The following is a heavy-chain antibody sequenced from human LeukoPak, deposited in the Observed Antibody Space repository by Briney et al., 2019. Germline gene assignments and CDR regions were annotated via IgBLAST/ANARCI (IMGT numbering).Heavy chain of an antibody. CDR2: ISGSGGST. D-gene: IGHD3-10*01. CDR3: AKGRLYYGSGNLDY. V-gene: IGHV3-23*01. J-gene: IGHJ4*02. CDR1: GFTFSNAW. Sequence: GGSLRLSCATSGFTFSNAWMTWVRQAQGKGLEWVSAISGSGGSTYYADSVKGRFTISRDNSKNTLYLQMNSLRAEDTAVYYCAKGRLYYGSGNLDYWGQGTLVTVSS.